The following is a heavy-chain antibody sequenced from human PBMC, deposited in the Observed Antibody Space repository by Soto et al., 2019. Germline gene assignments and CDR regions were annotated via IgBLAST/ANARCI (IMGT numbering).Heavy chain of an antibody. Sequence: SETLSLTCTVSGGSISGYYWSWIRQPPGKGLEWIGYIYYSGSTNYNPSLKSRVTMSVDTSKNQFSLKLSSVTAADTAVYYCARAFTIFGNFAYWGQGTLVPVSS. D-gene: IGHD3-3*01. CDR3: ARAFTIFGNFAY. V-gene: IGHV4-59*01. J-gene: IGHJ4*02. CDR2: IYYSGST. CDR1: GGSISGYY.